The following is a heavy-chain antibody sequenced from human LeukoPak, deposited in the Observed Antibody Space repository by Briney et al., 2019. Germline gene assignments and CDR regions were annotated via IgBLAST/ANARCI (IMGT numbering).Heavy chain of an antibody. D-gene: IGHD2-2*01. CDR3: ARGPLSTHGMDV. Sequence: ASVKVSCKASGYTFTSYDINWVRQATGQGLEWMGWKNPNSGRTGFAQKFQGRLTMTTNTSISTAYMELSSLTSEDTAVYYCARGPLSTHGMDVWGQGTTVTVSS. CDR2: KNPNSGRT. CDR1: GYTFTSYD. J-gene: IGHJ6*02. V-gene: IGHV1-8*01.